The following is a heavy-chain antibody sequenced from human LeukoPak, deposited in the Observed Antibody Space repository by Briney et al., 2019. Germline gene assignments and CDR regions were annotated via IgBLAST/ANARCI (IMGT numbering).Heavy chain of an antibody. D-gene: IGHD4-17*01. CDR1: GFTFSSYA. J-gene: IGHJ4*02. V-gene: IGHV3-23*01. Sequence: QPGGSLRLSCAASGFTFSSYAMSWVRQAPGKGLEWVSAISGSGGSTYNADSVKGRFTISRDNSKNTLYLQMNSLRAEDTAVYYCAKAPQRTTVKDFDYWGQGTLVTVSS. CDR2: ISGSGGST. CDR3: AKAPQRTTVKDFDY.